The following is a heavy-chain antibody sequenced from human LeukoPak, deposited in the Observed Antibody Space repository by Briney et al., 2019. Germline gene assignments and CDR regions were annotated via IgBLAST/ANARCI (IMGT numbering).Heavy chain of an antibody. CDR2: ISSDGTNT. V-gene: IGHV3-74*01. Sequence: GGSLRLSCAASGFTFKSSWMHWVRQPPGRGPVWVSRISSDGTNTRYADSVRGRFTVSRDNAKNTMYLQMNSLRVEDSAVYYCARDWGGSGPTSHDYWGQGTLVTVSS. J-gene: IGHJ4*02. CDR3: ARDWGGSGPTSHDY. D-gene: IGHD3-16*01. CDR1: GFTFKSSW.